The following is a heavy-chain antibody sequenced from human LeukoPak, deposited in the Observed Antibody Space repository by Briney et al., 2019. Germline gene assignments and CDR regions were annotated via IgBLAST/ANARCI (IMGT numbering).Heavy chain of an antibody. J-gene: IGHJ4*02. V-gene: IGHV1-69*13. CDR1: GGTFSNYA. CDR2: IIPIFGTA. Sequence: SVKVSCKASGGTFSNYAINWVRQAPGQGLEWMGGIIPIFGTANYAQNFQGRVTITADESTTTAYLELSGLRSEDTAVYYCATYGGFDYWGQGTLVTVSS. D-gene: IGHD3-16*01. CDR3: ATYGGFDY.